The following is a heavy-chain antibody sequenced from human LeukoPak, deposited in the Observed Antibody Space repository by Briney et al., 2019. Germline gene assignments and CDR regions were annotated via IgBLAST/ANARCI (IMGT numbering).Heavy chain of an antibody. CDR3: ARAKTYYYDSSGEHTFDY. V-gene: IGHV3-48*03. CDR2: ISSSGSTI. J-gene: IGHJ4*02. Sequence: TGGSLRLSCAASGFTFSSYEMNWVRQAPGKGLEWVSYISSSGSTIYYADSVKGRFTISRDNAKNTLYLQMNSLRAEDTAVYYCARAKTYYYDSSGEHTFDYWGQGTLVTVSS. CDR1: GFTFSSYE. D-gene: IGHD3-22*01.